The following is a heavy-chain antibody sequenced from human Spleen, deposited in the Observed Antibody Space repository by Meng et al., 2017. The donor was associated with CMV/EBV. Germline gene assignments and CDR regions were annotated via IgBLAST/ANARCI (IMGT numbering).Heavy chain of an antibody. D-gene: IGHD5-12*01. CDR2: ISWNSDNI. J-gene: IGHJ4*02. Sequence: SLKTSCTASGFIFGDYAKHWVRQAPGKGLEWVAGISWNSDNIEYADSVKGRFTISRDNAKNSLYLQMDSLRAEDTALYYCAKDTSALIVATPRDSWGQGTLVTVSS. CDR1: GFIFGDYA. CDR3: AKDTSALIVATPRDS. V-gene: IGHV3-9*01.